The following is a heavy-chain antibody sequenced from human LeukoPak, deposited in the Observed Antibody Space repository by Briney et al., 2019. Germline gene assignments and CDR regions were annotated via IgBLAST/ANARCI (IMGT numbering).Heavy chain of an antibody. J-gene: IGHJ4*02. CDR3: SRGLDSRKLGY. Sequence: PSETLPLTCTVSGASFNSDDQYWNWIRQSPGKGLEWIGSTHPSGMLYNNPSLESRVTMSRDTSKNQFSLNLNSVTAADTAVYFCSRGLDSRKLGYWGQGILVTVSS. CDR2: THPSGML. CDR1: GASFNSDDQY. D-gene: IGHD3-22*01. V-gene: IGHV4-31*03.